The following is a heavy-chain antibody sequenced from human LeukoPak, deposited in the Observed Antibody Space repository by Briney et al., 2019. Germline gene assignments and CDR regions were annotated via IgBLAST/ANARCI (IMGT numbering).Heavy chain of an antibody. V-gene: IGHV3-21*04. Sequence: NPGGSLRLSCAASGFTFSTYGMNWVRQAPGKGLEWVSSISSSSSYIYYADSVKGRFTISRDNAKNSLYLQMNSLRAEDTAVYYCARGPGYCSGDSCYSAPNYYYYGGMDVWGQGTTVTVSS. CDR1: GFTFSTYG. CDR2: ISSSSSYI. D-gene: IGHD2-15*01. CDR3: ARGPGYCSGDSCYSAPNYYYYGGMDV. J-gene: IGHJ6*02.